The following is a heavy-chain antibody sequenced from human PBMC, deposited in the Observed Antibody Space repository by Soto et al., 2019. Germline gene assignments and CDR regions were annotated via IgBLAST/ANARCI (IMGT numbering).Heavy chain of an antibody. D-gene: IGHD3-10*01. CDR3: ARNFYGSGSHSAVYYYYMDV. Sequence: NPSETLSLTCTVSGGSISSYYWSWIRQPPGKGLEWIGYIYYSGSTNYNPSLKSRVTISVDTSKNQFSLKLSSVTAADTAVYYCARNFYGSGSHSAVYYYYMDVWGKGTTVTVSS. J-gene: IGHJ6*03. CDR2: IYYSGST. CDR1: GGSISSYY. V-gene: IGHV4-59*08.